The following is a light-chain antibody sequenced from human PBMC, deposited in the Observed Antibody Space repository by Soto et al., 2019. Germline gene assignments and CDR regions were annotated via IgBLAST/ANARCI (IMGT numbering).Light chain of an antibody. V-gene: IGKV4-1*01. CDR1: QSVLYSSNNKDY. CDR2: WAS. CDR3: QQYYSTPT. J-gene: IGKJ1*01. Sequence: DIVMTQSPDSLAVSLGERATINCKSGQSVLYSSNNKDYLAWYQQKQGQPPKLLIYWASTRESGVPDRFSGSGSGTDLTLTISSLQAEDVAVYYCQQYYSTPTFGQGTKVEIK.